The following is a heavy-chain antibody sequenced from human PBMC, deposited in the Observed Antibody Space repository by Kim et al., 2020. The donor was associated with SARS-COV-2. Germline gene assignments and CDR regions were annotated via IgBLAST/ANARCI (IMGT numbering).Heavy chain of an antibody. Sequence: DADSSKGRFTIARDNSKNTLYQQMNSLRAEDTAVYYCARGNWGSYYYMDVWGKGTTVTVSS. D-gene: IGHD7-27*01. J-gene: IGHJ6*03. CDR3: ARGNWGSYYYMDV. V-gene: IGHV3-30*01.